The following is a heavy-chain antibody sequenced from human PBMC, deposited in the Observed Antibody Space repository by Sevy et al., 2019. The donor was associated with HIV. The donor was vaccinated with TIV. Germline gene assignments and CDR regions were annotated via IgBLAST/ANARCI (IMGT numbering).Heavy chain of an antibody. CDR2: IYYNGHI. Sequence: PSETLSLACTVSGGSITSLYWNWIRQPPGKGLEWIANIYYNGHINYNPSLKSRVTLSLDTSKNQFSLRLSSVTAADTAMYYCAGENAWGRGYSWGQGTLVTVSS. D-gene: IGHD1-26*01. CDR3: AGENAWGRGYS. J-gene: IGHJ4*02. CDR1: GGSITSLY. V-gene: IGHV4-59*08.